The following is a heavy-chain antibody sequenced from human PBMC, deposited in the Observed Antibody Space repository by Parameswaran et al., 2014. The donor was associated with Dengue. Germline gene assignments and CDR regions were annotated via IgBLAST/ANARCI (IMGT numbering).Heavy chain of an antibody. CDR2: IIPSFGTA. D-gene: IGHD5-24*01. Sequence: WVRQAPGQGLQWMGGIIPSFGTANYAQKFQGRVTITADDSTTTAYMELNSLTSEDTAVYYCASGGRDVYNTIARGAWIGAYWGQGSLVTVSS. V-gene: IGHV1-69*01. J-gene: IGHJ4*02. CDR3: ASGGRDVYNTIARGAWIGAY.